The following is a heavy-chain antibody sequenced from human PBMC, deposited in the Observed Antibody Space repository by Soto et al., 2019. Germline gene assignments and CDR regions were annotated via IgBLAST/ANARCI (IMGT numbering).Heavy chain of an antibody. J-gene: IGHJ4*02. V-gene: IGHV4-59*01. CDR2: ISKRGSA. D-gene: IGHD3-10*01. CDR1: GDSISTNQ. CDR3: ARDQMGSLDY. Sequence: PSETLSLTCTVSGDSISTNQWGWIRQPPGKGLEWIGYISKRGSANHNPSLKSRVTMSIDMARNQFSLKLSSVTTADTAVYYCARDQMGSLDYWGQGTLVTVSS.